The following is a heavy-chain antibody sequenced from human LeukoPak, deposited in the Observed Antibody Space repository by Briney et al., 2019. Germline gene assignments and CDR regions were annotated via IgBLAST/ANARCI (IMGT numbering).Heavy chain of an antibody. D-gene: IGHD6-19*01. CDR1: GGTFSSYA. V-gene: IGHV1-69*05. Sequence: ASVKVSCKASGGTFSSYAISWVRQAPGQGLEWMGRIIPIFGTANYAQKFLGRVTITTDESTSTAYMELSSLRSEDTAVYYCARDMAVAETGSDYWGQGTLVTVSS. CDR2: IIPIFGTA. J-gene: IGHJ4*02. CDR3: ARDMAVAETGSDY.